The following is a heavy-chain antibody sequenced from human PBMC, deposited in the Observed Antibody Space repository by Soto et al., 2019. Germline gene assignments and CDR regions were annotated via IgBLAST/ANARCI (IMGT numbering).Heavy chain of an antibody. J-gene: IGHJ6*02. Sequence: GGSLRLSCAASGFTFSSYAMSWVRQAPGKGLEWVSVISGSGGSTYYADSVKGRFTISRDNSKNTLYLQMNSLRAEDTAVYYCAKDRPATPRYYDSSGYPMDVWGQGTTVTVSS. V-gene: IGHV3-23*01. CDR3: AKDRPATPRYYDSSGYPMDV. CDR2: ISGSGGST. CDR1: GFTFSSYA. D-gene: IGHD3-22*01.